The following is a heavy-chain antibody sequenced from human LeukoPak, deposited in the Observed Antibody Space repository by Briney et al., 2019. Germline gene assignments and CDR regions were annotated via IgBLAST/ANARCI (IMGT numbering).Heavy chain of an antibody. CDR3: ARDRYYYDSSGTWGVFDI. V-gene: IGHV4-39*02. CDR2: IYYSGST. D-gene: IGHD3-22*01. Sequence: NPSETLSLTCTVSGGSISSSSYYWGWIRQPPGKGLEWIGSIYYSGSTYYNPSLESRVTISVDTSKNQFSLKLSSVTAADTAVYYCARDRYYYDSSGTWGVFDIWGQGTMVTVS. J-gene: IGHJ3*02. CDR1: GGSISSSSYY.